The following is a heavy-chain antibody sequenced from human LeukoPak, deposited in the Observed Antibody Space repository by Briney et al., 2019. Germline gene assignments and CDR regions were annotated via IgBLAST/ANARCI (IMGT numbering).Heavy chain of an antibody. J-gene: IGHJ4*02. CDR3: ARGWNSWYFDY. Sequence: GGSLRLSCAASGFTFSSYSMNWVRQAPGKGLEWVSSISSSSSTIYYVDSVKGRFTISRDNAKNSLYLQMGSLRDEDTAVYYCARGWNSWYFDYWGQGTLVTVSS. CDR2: ISSSSSTI. D-gene: IGHD1/OR15-1a*01. CDR1: GFTFSSYS. V-gene: IGHV3-48*02.